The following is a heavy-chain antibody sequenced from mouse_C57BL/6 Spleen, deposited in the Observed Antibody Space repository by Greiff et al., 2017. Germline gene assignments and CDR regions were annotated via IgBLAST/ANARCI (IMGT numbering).Heavy chain of an antibody. CDR2: INPSNGGT. V-gene: IGHV1-53*01. CDR3: ARRVLGRDYLDY. J-gene: IGHJ2*01. Sequence: QVQLQQPGTELVKPGASVKLSCKASGYTFTSYWMHWVKQRPGQGLEWIGNINPSNGGTTYNEKFKRKATLTVDKSSSTAYMQLSSLTSEDSAVYYCARRVLGRDYLDYWGQGTTLTVSS. CDR1: GYTFTSYW. D-gene: IGHD4-1*01.